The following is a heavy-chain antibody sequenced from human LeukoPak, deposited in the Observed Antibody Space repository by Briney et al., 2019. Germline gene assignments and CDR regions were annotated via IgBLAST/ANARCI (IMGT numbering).Heavy chain of an antibody. CDR3: ARDVEGGYPYYYYGLDV. J-gene: IGHJ6*02. CDR2: IWYDGSNQ. V-gene: IGHV3-33*01. Sequence: GGSLRLSCAASGSTFSSYGMHWLRQAPGKGPEWVAVIWYDGSNQYYSDSVRGRFTISKDNSKNTLYLQMNSLRVEDTAVYYCARDVEGGYPYYYYGLDVWGQGTTVTVSS. CDR1: GSTFSSYG. D-gene: IGHD5-24*01.